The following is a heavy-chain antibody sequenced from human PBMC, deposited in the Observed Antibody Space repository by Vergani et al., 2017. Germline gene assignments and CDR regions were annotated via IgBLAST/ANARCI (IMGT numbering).Heavy chain of an antibody. Sequence: EVQLLESGGGLVQPGGSLRLSCAASGFTFSSYAMSWVRQAPGKGLEWVSAISGSGGSTYYADSVKGRFTISRDNSKNTLYLQMNSLRAEDTAVYYCAKESKXQQLVRNPDYYYYYYMDVWGKGTTVTVSS. J-gene: IGHJ6*03. CDR1: GFTFSSYA. CDR2: ISGSGGST. V-gene: IGHV3-23*01. D-gene: IGHD6-13*01. CDR3: AKESKXQQLVRNPDYYYYYYMDV.